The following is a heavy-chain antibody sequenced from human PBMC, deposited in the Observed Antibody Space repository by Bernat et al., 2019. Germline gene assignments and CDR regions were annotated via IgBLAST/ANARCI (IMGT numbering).Heavy chain of an antibody. V-gene: IGHV1-18*01. CDR2: ISAYNGNT. D-gene: IGHD3-22*01. CDR3: ARDYDPGDSSGSEPPYFQH. CDR1: GYTFTSYG. Sequence: QVQLVQSGAVVKKPGASVKVSCKASGYTFTSYGISWVRQAPGQGLEWMGWISAYNGNTNYAQKLQGRVTMTTDTSTSTAYMELRSLRSDDTAVYYCARDYDPGDSSGSEPPYFQHWGQGTLVTVSS. J-gene: IGHJ1*01.